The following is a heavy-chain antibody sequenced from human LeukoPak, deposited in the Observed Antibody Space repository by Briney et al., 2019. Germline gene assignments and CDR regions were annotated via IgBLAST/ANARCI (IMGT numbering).Heavy chain of an antibody. V-gene: IGHV4-59*01. J-gene: IGHJ3*02. Sequence: PSETLSLTCTVSGGSIGSYYWSWIRQPPGKGLEWIGYIYYSGSTNYNPSLKSRVTMSVDTSKNQFSLKLSSVTAADTAVYYCARERLNGRFAFDIWGQGTMVTVSS. CDR3: ARERLNGRFAFDI. CDR1: GGSIGSYY. CDR2: IYYSGST. D-gene: IGHD2-8*01.